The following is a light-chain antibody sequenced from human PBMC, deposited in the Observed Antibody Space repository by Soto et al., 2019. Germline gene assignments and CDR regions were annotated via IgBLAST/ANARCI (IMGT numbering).Light chain of an antibody. Sequence: EIVLTQSPATLSLSPGERATLSCRASQSVSSNLAWYQQKPGQAPRLLIYGISTRATGVPARFSGSGSGTEFTLSISSLQSEDFAVYSCQQYSQWPITFGQGTRLEIK. V-gene: IGKV3-15*01. CDR1: QSVSSN. J-gene: IGKJ5*01. CDR3: QQYSQWPIT. CDR2: GIS.